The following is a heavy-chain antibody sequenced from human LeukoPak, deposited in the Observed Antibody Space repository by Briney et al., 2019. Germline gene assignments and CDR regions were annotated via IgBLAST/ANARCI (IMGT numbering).Heavy chain of an antibody. CDR1: GFTISDYY. V-gene: IGHV3-11*01. D-gene: IGHD6-19*01. Sequence: GGSLRLSCAASGFTISDYYMSWIRQAPGKGLEWVSYISSSGSTIYYADSVKGRFTISRDNAKNSLYLQMNSLRAEDTAVYYCARAHRTVAGTNIYYYYGMDVWGQGTTVTVSS. CDR2: ISSSGSTI. J-gene: IGHJ6*02. CDR3: ARAHRTVAGTNIYYYYGMDV.